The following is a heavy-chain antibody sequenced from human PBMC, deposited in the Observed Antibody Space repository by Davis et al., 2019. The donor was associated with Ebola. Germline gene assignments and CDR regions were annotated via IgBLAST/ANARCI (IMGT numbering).Heavy chain of an antibody. V-gene: IGHV1-46*01. CDR1: GYTFTSYG. Sequence: AASVKVSCKASGYTFTSYGISWVRQAPGQGLEWMGIINPSGGSTSYAQKFQGRVTITRDTSASTAYMELSSLRSEDTAVYYCARLYGMDVWGQGTTVTVSS. J-gene: IGHJ6*02. CDR2: INPSGGST. CDR3: ARLYGMDV.